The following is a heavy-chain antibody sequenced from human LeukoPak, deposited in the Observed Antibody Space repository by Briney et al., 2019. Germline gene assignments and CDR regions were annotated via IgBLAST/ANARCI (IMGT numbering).Heavy chain of an antibody. V-gene: IGHV4-39*07. CDR3: ARLRVRGYGFGPWEGPTWLDY. CDR1: GGSISCTYY. Sequence: SETLSLTCTVSGGSISCTYYWGWIRQPPGKGLEWIGSIFYRGSTYNNPSLRSRVTISVDTSKNQFSLKLRSVTAADTAVYYCARLRVRGYGFGPWEGPTWLDYWGQGTLVTVSS. J-gene: IGHJ4*02. CDR2: IFYRGST. D-gene: IGHD5-18*01.